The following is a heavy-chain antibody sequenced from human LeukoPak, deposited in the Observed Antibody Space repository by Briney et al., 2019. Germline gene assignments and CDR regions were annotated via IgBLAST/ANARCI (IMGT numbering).Heavy chain of an antibody. Sequence: GGSLRLSCAASGFTFSSYAMSWVRQAPRKGLEWVSGFSGSGGSTYYADSVKGRFTISRDNSKNTLYLQMNSLRAEDTAVYYCAKDRWSGITGFDYWGQGTLVTVSS. J-gene: IGHJ4*02. D-gene: IGHD1-7*01. CDR1: GFTFSSYA. V-gene: IGHV3-23*01. CDR3: AKDRWSGITGFDY. CDR2: FSGSGGST.